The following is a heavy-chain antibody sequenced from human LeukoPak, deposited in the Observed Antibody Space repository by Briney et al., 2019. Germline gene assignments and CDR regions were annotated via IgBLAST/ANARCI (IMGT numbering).Heavy chain of an antibody. V-gene: IGHV3-30*02. Sequence: GGSLRLSCAASGFTFSSYGMHWVRQAPGKGLEWVAFIRYDRRNQYYADSVKGRFTISRDNSKNTLYLQMNSLRAEDTAVYYCAKDPGGGSYSSLTNWGQGTLVTVSS. CDR1: GFTFSSYG. J-gene: IGHJ4*02. CDR3: AKDPGGGSYSSLTN. D-gene: IGHD1-26*01. CDR2: IRYDRRNQ.